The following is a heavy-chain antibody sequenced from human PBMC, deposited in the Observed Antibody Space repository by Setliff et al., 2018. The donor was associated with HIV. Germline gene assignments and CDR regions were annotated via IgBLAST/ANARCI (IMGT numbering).Heavy chain of an antibody. CDR1: GFTLSNTY. Sequence: HPGGSLRLSCAASGFTLSNTYMAWVRQAPGKRPEWVSTLYGSGDSYHADSVKGRFTLSRDTSKNTMYLQMNSLRREDTAVYYCARVLPYNSALDNWGQGTLVTVLL. CDR3: ARVLPYNSALDN. D-gene: IGHD6-25*01. J-gene: IGHJ4*02. V-gene: IGHV3-66*02. CDR2: LYGSGDS.